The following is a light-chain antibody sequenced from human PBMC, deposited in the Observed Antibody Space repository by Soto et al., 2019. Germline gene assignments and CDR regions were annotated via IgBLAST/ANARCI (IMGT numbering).Light chain of an antibody. V-gene: IGKV1-5*03. J-gene: IGKJ1*01. CDR3: QQYNTFSS. CDR2: TAS. CDR1: QTISKY. Sequence: DIQMTQSPSTLSASVGDRVTITCRASQTISKYLAWYQQKPGKAPNLLIYTASTLKSGVPSRFSGSGSGTEFTLTISSLQPDDFATYYCQQYNTFSSFGHGTRVEIK.